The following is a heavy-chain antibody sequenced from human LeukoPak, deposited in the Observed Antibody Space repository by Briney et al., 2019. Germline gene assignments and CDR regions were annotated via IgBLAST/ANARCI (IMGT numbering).Heavy chain of an antibody. V-gene: IGHV3-23*01. J-gene: IGHJ4*02. D-gene: IGHD6-6*01. CDR3: AKDWGGYSSSSFDY. CDR1: GFTFSSYA. CDR2: ISYSGGTT. Sequence: GGSLILSCAASGFTFSSYAMSWVRQAPGEGLEWVSAISYSGGTTYYADSVKGRFTISRDSSRNTLYLQMDSLRADDTAVYYCAKDWGGYSSSSFDYWSQGILVTVSS.